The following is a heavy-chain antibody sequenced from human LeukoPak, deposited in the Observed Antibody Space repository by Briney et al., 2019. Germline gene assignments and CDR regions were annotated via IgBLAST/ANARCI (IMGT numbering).Heavy chain of an antibody. Sequence: SETLSLTCTVSGGSISSSSYYWGWIRQPPGKGLEWIGSIYYSGSTYYNPSLKSRVTISVDTSKNQFSLKLSSVTAADPAVYYCARDRTGTTLAAFDIWGQGTMVTVSS. D-gene: IGHD1-7*01. CDR3: ARDRTGTTLAAFDI. CDR1: GGSISSSSYY. J-gene: IGHJ3*02. V-gene: IGHV4-39*07. CDR2: IYYSGST.